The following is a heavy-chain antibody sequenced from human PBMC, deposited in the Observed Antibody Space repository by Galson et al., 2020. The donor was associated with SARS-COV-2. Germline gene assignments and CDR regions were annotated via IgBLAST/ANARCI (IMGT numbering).Heavy chain of an antibody. CDR2: IYYSGST. D-gene: IGHD6-6*01. CDR3: ARFVPPHYYMDV. J-gene: IGHJ6*03. V-gene: IGHV4-31*03. Sequence: TLSLTCTVSGGSISSAGYYWSWIRQHPGKGLEWIGYIYYSGSTYYNPSLKSRVTISVDTSKNQFSLKLSSVTAADTAVYYCARFVPPHYYMDVWGKGTTVTVSS. CDR1: GGSISSAGYY.